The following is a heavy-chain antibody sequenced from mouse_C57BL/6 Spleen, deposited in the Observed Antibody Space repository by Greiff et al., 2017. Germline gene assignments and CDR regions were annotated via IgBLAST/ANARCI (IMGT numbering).Heavy chain of an antibody. CDR2: INPSSGYT. CDR3: ARTYLIYYDYDDAMDY. Sequence: VQLQQSGAELAKPGASVKLSCKASGYTFTSYWMHWVKQRPGQGLEWIGYINPSSGYTKYNQKFKDKATLTADKSSSTAYMQLSSLTYEDSAVYYCARTYLIYYDYDDAMDYWGQGTSVTVSS. CDR1: GYTFTSYW. D-gene: IGHD2-4*01. J-gene: IGHJ4*01. V-gene: IGHV1-7*01.